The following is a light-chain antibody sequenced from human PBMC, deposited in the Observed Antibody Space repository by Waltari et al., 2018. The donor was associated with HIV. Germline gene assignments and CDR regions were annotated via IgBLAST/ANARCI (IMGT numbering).Light chain of an antibody. CDR3: GTWDSSLSAVV. J-gene: IGLJ2*01. CDR1: GSNMGNND. CDR2: DNN. Sequence: QSVLTQPPSVSAAPGQKVTISCSGGGSNMGNNDVSWYQQVPGTAPKVLIYDNNKRPSGILDRFSGSKSGTSATLGITGLQTGDEADYYCGTWDSSLSAVVFGGGTKLTVL. V-gene: IGLV1-51*01.